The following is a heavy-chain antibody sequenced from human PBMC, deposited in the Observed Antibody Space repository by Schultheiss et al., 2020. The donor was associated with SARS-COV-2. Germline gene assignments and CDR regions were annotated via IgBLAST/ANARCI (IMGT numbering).Heavy chain of an antibody. Sequence: SETLSLTCAVSGGSISSSNWWSWVRQPPGKGLEWIGEIYHSGSTKYNPSLKSRVIISVDTSKKQFFLKLNSLTAADAAVYYCARGRGPIAAAGHFDYWGQGTLVTVSS. CDR3: ARGRGPIAAAGHFDY. CDR2: IYHSGST. D-gene: IGHD6-13*01. V-gene: IGHV4-4*02. J-gene: IGHJ4*02. CDR1: GGSISSSNW.